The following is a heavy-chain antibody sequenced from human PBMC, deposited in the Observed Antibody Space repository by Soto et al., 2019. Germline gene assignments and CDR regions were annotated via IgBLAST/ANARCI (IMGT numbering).Heavy chain of an antibody. CDR2: ISGDGANT. D-gene: IGHD6-13*01. J-gene: IGHJ4*02. V-gene: IGHV3-23*01. Sequence: VQLLESGGGVVQPGGSLRLSCAASGFTIRNYGMSWVRQAPGKGLEWVSGISGDGANTYYTDSVKGRFTISRDISKNTLYLQMNSLRAEDTAVYYCAKVQGIRSSQPLNWGQGTMVTVSS. CDR3: AKVQGIRSSQPLN. CDR1: GFTIRNYG.